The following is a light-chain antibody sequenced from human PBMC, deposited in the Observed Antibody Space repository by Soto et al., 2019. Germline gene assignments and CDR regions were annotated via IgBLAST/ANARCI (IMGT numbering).Light chain of an antibody. CDR1: QSVSSY. CDR2: DAS. Sequence: EIVLTQSPATLSLSRGGRATLSCRASQSVSSYCAWYHQKPGQAPRLLIYDASTRATGIPARFSGSGSGTDFTLTISSLEPEDFAVYYCQQRSNWPPAFGQGTKVDIK. CDR3: QQRSNWPPA. V-gene: IGKV3-11*01. J-gene: IGKJ1*01.